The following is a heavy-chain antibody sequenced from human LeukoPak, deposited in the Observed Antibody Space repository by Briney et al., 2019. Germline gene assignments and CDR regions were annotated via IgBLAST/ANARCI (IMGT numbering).Heavy chain of an antibody. J-gene: IGHJ4*02. CDR3: ARDYYDSSGYYPYYFDY. CDR2: IYSGGST. Sequence: PGGSLRLSCAASGFTVSSNYMSWVGQAAGKGLAGVSVIYSGGSTYYADSVKGRFTISRDNSKNTLYLQMNSLRAEDTAVYYCARDYYDSSGYYPYYFDYWGQGTLVTVSS. CDR1: GFTVSSNY. V-gene: IGHV3-66*01. D-gene: IGHD3-22*01.